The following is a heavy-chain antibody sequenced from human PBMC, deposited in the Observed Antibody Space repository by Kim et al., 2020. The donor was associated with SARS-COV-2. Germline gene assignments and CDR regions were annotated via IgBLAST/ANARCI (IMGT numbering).Heavy chain of an antibody. CDR3: AREEVGATTLDY. Sequence: YCHPYLERRVTMSVDTSTNQFSRKLSSVTAADTAVYYCAREEVGATTLDYWGQGTLVTVSS. J-gene: IGHJ4*02. V-gene: IGHV4-31*02. D-gene: IGHD1-26*01.